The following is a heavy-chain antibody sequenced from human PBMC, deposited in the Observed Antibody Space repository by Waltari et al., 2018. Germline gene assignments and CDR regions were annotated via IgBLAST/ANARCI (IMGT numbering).Heavy chain of an antibody. CDR1: GGSISNGGYY. Sequence: QVQLQESGPGLVKPSQTLSLTCTVSGGSISNGGYYWSWIRQHPGKGIEWIGYIYYSGTAYYNPSLKSRVTMSVDTSKNQFSLDLSSVTAADTAVYYCAREGFDRWGHFDYWGQGTLVTVSS. CDR3: AREGFDRWGHFDY. V-gene: IGHV4-31*03. CDR2: IYYSGTA. J-gene: IGHJ4*02. D-gene: IGHD3-16*01.